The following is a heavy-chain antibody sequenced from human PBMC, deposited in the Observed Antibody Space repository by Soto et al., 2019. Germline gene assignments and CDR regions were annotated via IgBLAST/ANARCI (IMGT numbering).Heavy chain of an antibody. D-gene: IGHD7-27*01. CDR2: IYYSGST. V-gene: IGHV4-59*01. Sequence: DTLSLTCTFSGGFISNYYWSWVRQSPGKGLEWIGYIYYSGSTNYNPSLKSRVTISVDTSKNQFSLKLSSVTAADTAVYYCARLERTTNWLFDYWGQGTLVTVSS. CDR1: GGFISNYY. J-gene: IGHJ4*02. CDR3: ARLERTTNWLFDY.